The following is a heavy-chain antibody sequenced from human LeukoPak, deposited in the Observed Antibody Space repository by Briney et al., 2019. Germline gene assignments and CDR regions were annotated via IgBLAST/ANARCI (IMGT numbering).Heavy chain of an antibody. J-gene: IGHJ6*03. CDR3: ARVLGDILTGYSRYYYYYYMDV. Sequence: SETLSLTCTVSGGSISSYYWSWIRQPPGKGLEWIGYIYYSGSTNYNPSLKSRVTISVDTSKNQFSLKLSSVTAADTAVYYCARVLGDILTGYSRYYYYYYMDVWGKGTTVTVSS. CDR1: GGSISSYY. CDR2: IYYSGST. D-gene: IGHD3-9*01. V-gene: IGHV4-59*01.